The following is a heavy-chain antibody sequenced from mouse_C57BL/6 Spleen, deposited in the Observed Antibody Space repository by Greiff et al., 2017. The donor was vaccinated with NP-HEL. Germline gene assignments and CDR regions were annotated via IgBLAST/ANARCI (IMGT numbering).Heavy chain of an antibody. Sequence: QVQLKQSGAELVRPGTSVKVSCKASGYAFTNYLIEWVKQRPGQGLEWIGVINPGSGGTNYNEKFKGKATLTADKSSSTAYMQLSSLTSEDSAVYFCARYYYGSSPFAYWGQGTLVTVSA. J-gene: IGHJ3*01. CDR3: ARYYYGSSPFAY. CDR1: GYAFTNYL. D-gene: IGHD1-1*01. V-gene: IGHV1-54*01. CDR2: INPGSGGT.